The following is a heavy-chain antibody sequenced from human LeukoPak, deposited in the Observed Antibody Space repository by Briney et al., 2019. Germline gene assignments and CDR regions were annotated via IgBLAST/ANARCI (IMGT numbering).Heavy chain of an antibody. J-gene: IGHJ4*02. D-gene: IGHD5-18*01. CDR2: IYHSGST. CDR3: ARDRGFSYGYGAVDS. CDR1: GYSISSGYY. V-gene: IGHV4-38-2*02. Sequence: SETLSLTCTVSGYSISSGYYWGWIRQPPGKGLEWIGSIYHSGSTYYNPSLKSRVTISVDTSKNQFSLKLSSVTAADTAVYYCARDRGFSYGYGAVDSWGQGTLITVSS.